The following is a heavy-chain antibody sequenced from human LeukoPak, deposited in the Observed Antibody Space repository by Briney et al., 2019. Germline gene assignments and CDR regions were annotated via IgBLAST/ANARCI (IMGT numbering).Heavy chain of an antibody. CDR2: ISGSGGST. Sequence: GGSLRLSCAASGFTFSSYAMSWVRQAPGKGLEWVSAISGSGGSTYYADSVKGRFTISRDNPKNTLYLQMNSLRAEDTAVYYCAKGTYFDWPLSLFDYWGQGTLVTVSS. D-gene: IGHD3-9*01. V-gene: IGHV3-23*01. CDR3: AKGTYFDWPLSLFDY. J-gene: IGHJ4*02. CDR1: GFTFSSYA.